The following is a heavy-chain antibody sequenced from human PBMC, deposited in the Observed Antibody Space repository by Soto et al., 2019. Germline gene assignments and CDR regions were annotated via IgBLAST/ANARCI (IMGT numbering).Heavy chain of an antibody. CDR3: ARDSSISARSNHYYYMDV. CDR1: GYTFTSYG. D-gene: IGHD6-6*01. CDR2: ISAYNGNT. V-gene: IGHV1-18*01. J-gene: IGHJ6*03. Sequence: ASVKVSCKASGYTFTSYGISWVRQAPGQGLEWMGWISAYNGNTNYAQKLQGRVTMTTDTSTSTAYMELRSLRSDDTAVYYCARDSSISARSNHYYYMDVWGKGTTVTVFS.